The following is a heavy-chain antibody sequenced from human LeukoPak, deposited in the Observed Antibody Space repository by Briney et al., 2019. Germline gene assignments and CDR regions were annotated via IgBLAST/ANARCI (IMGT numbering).Heavy chain of an antibody. J-gene: IGHJ5*02. CDR2: IYYSGIS. D-gene: IGHD5-24*01. Sequence: SETLSLTSTVSGGSISSTYYYWGWIRQPPGKGLEWIGSIYYSGISDYSPSLKSRVTISVDTSKNQFSLNLRSVTAADTAAYYCARHVEPTRTYNYVDPWGRGTLVTVSS. CDR3: ARHVEPTRTYNYVDP. CDR1: GGSISSTYYY. V-gene: IGHV4-39*01.